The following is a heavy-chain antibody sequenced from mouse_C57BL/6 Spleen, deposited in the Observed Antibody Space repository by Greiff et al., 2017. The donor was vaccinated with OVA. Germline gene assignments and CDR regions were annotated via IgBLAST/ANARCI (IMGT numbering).Heavy chain of an antibody. J-gene: IGHJ4*01. V-gene: IGHV5-16*01. CDR2: INYDGSST. D-gene: IGHD2-4*01. Sequence: DVKLVESEGGLVQPGSSMKLSCTASGFTFSDYYMAWVRQVPEKGLEWVANINYDGSSTYYLDSLKSRFIIARDNAKNILYLQMSSLKSEDAATYYCARNGKLRRYAMDYWGQGTSVTVSS. CDR3: ARNGKLRRYAMDY. CDR1: GFTFSDYY.